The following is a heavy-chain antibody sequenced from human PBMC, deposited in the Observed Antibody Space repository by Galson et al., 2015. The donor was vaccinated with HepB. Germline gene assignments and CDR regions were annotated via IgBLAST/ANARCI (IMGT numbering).Heavy chain of an antibody. CDR2: INAGNGNT. CDR1: GYTLTSYA. CDR3: ARTSPYCSSTCPSYGMDV. D-gene: IGHD2-2*01. J-gene: IGHJ6*02. Sequence: SVKVSCKASGYTLTSYAMHWVRQAPGQRLEWMGWINAGNGNTKYSQKFQGRVTITRDTSASTAYMELSSLRSEDTAVYYCARTSPYCSSTCPSYGMDVWGQGTTVTVSS. V-gene: IGHV1-3*01.